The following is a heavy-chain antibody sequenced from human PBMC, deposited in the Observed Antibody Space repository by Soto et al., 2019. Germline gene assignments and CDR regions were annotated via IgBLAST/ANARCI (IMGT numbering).Heavy chain of an antibody. CDR3: AMDYGDRPEYFKH. D-gene: IGHD4-17*01. V-gene: IGHV1-18*04. J-gene: IGHJ1*01. CDR1: GYTFTSYG. CDR2: ISPLKGRT. Sequence: QVQLVQSGPDLKRPGASRKVSCKASGYTFTSYGISWVRQAPGQGLEWMAWISPLKGRTQYSQKAQGRVTLSTDTSSNTAYMEMTTLRVDDTAVYYCAMDYGDRPEYFKHWGQDTLVTVS.